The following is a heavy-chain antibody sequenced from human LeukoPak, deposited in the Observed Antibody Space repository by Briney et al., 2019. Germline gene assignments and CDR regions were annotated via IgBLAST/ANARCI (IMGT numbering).Heavy chain of an antibody. CDR3: ARGGSSSWFPPFDY. CDR2: IYSGGST. CDR1: GFLVSSNY. D-gene: IGHD6-13*01. Sequence: GGSLRLSCAASGFLVSSNYMSWVRQAPGKGLEWVSIIYSGGSTYYADSVKGRFTISRDNSKNTLYLQMNSLRAEDTAVYYCARGGSSSWFPPFDYWGQGTLVTVSS. J-gene: IGHJ4*02. V-gene: IGHV3-66*01.